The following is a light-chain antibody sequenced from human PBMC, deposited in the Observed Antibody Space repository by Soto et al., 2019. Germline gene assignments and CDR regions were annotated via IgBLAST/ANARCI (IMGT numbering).Light chain of an antibody. V-gene: IGLV1-44*01. Sequence: QSVLTQPPSASGAPGQRVTISCSGSDSNVGSTAVNWYQQVPGTAPKLLIFINNQRPSGVSDRFSGSKSGTSASLAISGLQDEDEADYYCSAWDDSLHVWLFGGGTKLTVL. CDR3: SAWDDSLHVWL. CDR2: INN. CDR1: DSNVGSTA. J-gene: IGLJ3*02.